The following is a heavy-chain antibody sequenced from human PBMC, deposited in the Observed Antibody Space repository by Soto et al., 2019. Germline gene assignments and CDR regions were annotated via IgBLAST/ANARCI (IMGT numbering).Heavy chain of an antibody. J-gene: IGHJ3*02. D-gene: IGHD3-3*01. CDR1: GFTFSSYS. CDR2: ISSSSSYI. V-gene: IGHV3-21*01. CDR3: ARGGRFLEWLSDAFDI. Sequence: GSLRLSCAASGFTFSSYSMNWVRQAPGKGLEWVSSISSSSSYIYYADSVKGRFTISRDNAKNSLYLQMNSLRAEDTAVYYCARGGRFLEWLSDAFDIWGRGTMVTVSS.